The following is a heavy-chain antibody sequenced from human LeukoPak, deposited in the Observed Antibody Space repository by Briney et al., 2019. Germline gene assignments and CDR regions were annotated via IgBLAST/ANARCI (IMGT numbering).Heavy chain of an antibody. CDR1: GFTFNTFN. J-gene: IGHJ4*02. Sequence: GGSLRLSCAASGFTFNTFNMNWVRQAPGKGLEWVSSITSGGDCIYYADSVKGRFSTSRDNAKSSLYLQMNSLRAEDTAVYYCTRDLPVPSLVRGIIIYGLIDYWGQGTLVTVSS. V-gene: IGHV3-21*06. D-gene: IGHD3-10*01. CDR3: TRDLPVPSLVRGIIIYGLIDY. CDR2: ITSGGDCI.